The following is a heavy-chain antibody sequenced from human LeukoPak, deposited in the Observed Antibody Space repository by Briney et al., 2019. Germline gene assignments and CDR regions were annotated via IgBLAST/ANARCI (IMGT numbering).Heavy chain of an antibody. Sequence: GTSLRLSCAASGFSFDTYGMLWVRQAPGKGLEWVAVIAYDGSNKYHADSVKGRFTISRDNSKNTLYLQMNSLRGEATAVYYCAKEKVIGTINYGLDVWGQGTTVTVSS. CDR1: GFSFDTYG. V-gene: IGHV3-30*18. D-gene: IGHD1-20*01. CDR2: IAYDGSNK. J-gene: IGHJ6*02. CDR3: AKEKVIGTINYGLDV.